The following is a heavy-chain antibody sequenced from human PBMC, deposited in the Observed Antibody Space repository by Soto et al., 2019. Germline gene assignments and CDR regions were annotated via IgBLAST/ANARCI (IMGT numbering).Heavy chain of an antibody. CDR2: ISYDGSNK. CDR1: GFTFSSYG. CDR3: AKDLLPEIFGVAPLGY. D-gene: IGHD3-3*01. J-gene: IGHJ4*02. Sequence: QVQLVESGGGVVQPGRSLRLSCAASGFTFSSYGMHWVRQAPGKGLEWVAVISYDGSNKYYADSVKGRFTISRDNSKNTLYLQMNSLRAEDTAVYYCAKDLLPEIFGVAPLGYWGQGTLVTVSS. V-gene: IGHV3-30*18.